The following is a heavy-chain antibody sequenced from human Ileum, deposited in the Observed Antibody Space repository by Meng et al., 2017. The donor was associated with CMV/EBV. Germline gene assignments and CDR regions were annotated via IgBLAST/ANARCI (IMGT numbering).Heavy chain of an antibody. CDR3: ARGVLEWLLYVWWFDP. CDR1: GGSFSGYY. Sequence: SETLSLTCAVYGGSFSGYYWSWIRQPPGKGLEWIGEINHGGGTNYNPSLKSRVTISVDTSKNQFSLTLNSVTAADTGVYYCARGVLEWLLYVWWFDPWGQGTLVTVSS. D-gene: IGHD3-3*01. V-gene: IGHV4-34*01. J-gene: IGHJ5*02. CDR2: INHGGGT.